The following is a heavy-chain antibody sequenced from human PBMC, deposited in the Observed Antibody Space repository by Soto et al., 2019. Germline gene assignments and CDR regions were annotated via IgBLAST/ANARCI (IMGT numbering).Heavy chain of an antibody. Sequence: GASVKVSCKASGGTFSSYAISWVRQATGQGLEWMGWMNPNSGNTGYAQKFQGRVTMTRNTSISTAYMELSSLRSEDTAVYYCARLKQYYDFWSGYVTPNLYYYYYMDVLGQGTTVTVSS. V-gene: IGHV1-8*02. CDR2: MNPNSGNT. CDR1: GGTFSSYA. CDR3: ARLKQYYDFWSGYVTPNLYYYYYMDV. J-gene: IGHJ6*02. D-gene: IGHD3-3*01.